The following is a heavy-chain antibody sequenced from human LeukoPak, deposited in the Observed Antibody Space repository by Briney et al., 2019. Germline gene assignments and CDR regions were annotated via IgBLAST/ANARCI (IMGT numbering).Heavy chain of an antibody. V-gene: IGHV4-39*07. Sequence: SETLSLTCTVSGGSISSNNYYWGWIRQPRGRGLEWIGSIYYSGSTYYNSSLKSRVTMSVVTSKNQFSLKLSSVTAADTAVYYCARGEATTRYYYYYMDVWGKGTTVTISS. J-gene: IGHJ6*03. CDR1: GGSISSNNYY. CDR3: ARGEATTRYYYYYMDV. D-gene: IGHD1-26*01. CDR2: IYYSGST.